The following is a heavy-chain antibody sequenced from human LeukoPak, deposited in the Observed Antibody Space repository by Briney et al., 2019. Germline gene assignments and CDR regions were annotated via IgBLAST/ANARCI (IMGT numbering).Heavy chain of an antibody. D-gene: IGHD6-19*01. Sequence: GGSVRLSCAASGFTFSSYSMNWVRQAPGKGLEWVSSISSSSSYIYYADSVKGRVTISRNNAKNSLYLQMNSLRAEDTAVYYCARGGSGWYEDNWFDPWGQGTLVTVSS. V-gene: IGHV3-21*01. J-gene: IGHJ5*02. CDR2: ISSSSSYI. CDR3: ARGGSGWYEDNWFDP. CDR1: GFTFSSYS.